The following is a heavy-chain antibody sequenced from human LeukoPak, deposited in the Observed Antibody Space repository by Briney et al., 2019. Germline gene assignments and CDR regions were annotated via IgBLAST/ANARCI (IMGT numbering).Heavy chain of an antibody. CDR3: ARLGSGSTLDC. D-gene: IGHD3-10*01. Sequence: GGSLRLSCAACGFSFSSYWMHWVRQAPGKGLVWVSRISSDGSSTIYADSVKGRFTISRDNAKNTLYLQMNSLRAEDTAVYYCARLGSGSTLDCWGQGILVTVCS. V-gene: IGHV3-74*01. CDR1: GFSFSSYW. J-gene: IGHJ4*02. CDR2: ISSDGSST.